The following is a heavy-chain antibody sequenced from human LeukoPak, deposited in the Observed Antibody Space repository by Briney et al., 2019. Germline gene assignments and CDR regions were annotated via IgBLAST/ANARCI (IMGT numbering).Heavy chain of an antibody. D-gene: IGHD6-6*01. CDR3: ARGRPSSSLYYYYMDV. CDR1: GYTFTSYD. J-gene: IGHJ6*03. Sequence: VASVKVSCKASGYTFTSYDINWVRQATGQGLEWMGWMNPNSGNTGYAQKFQGRVTITRNTSISTAYMELSSLRSEDTAVYYCARGRPSSSLYYYYMDVWGKGTTVTVSS. CDR2: MNPNSGNT. V-gene: IGHV1-8*03.